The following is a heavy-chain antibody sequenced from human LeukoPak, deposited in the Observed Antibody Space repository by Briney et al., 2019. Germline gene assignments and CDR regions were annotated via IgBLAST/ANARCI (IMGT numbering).Heavy chain of an antibody. CDR2: IYYSGST. Sequence: SQTLSLTCTVSGGSISSGDYYWSRIRQPPGKGLEWIGYIYYSGSTYYNPSLKSRVTISVDTSKNQFSLKLSSVTAADTAVYYCARERINGGTGTYIFDYWGQGTLVTVSS. CDR3: ARERINGGTGTYIFDY. D-gene: IGHD3-10*01. CDR1: GGSISSGDYY. V-gene: IGHV4-30-4*01. J-gene: IGHJ4*02.